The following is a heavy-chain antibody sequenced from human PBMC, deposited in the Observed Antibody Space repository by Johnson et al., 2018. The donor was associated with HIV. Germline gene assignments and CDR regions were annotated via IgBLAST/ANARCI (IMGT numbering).Heavy chain of an antibody. CDR2: ISYDGSNK. Sequence: QVQLVESGGGVVQPGRSLRLSCAASGFTLSDSALHWVRQAPGKGLEWVAVISYDGSNKYYADSVKGRFTISRDNSKNTLYLQMNSLRAEDTAVYYCARDSPRIQLWDDAFDIWGQGTMVTVSS. D-gene: IGHD5-18*01. CDR3: ARDSPRIQLWDDAFDI. J-gene: IGHJ3*02. V-gene: IGHV3-30*04. CDR1: GFTLSDSA.